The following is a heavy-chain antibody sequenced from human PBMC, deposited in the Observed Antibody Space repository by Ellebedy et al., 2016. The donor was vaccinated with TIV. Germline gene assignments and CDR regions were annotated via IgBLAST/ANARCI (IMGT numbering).Heavy chain of an antibody. CDR3: ARVRSSAFEI. J-gene: IGHJ3*02. V-gene: IGHV3-53*01. Sequence: LSLTCAASGFSVSSNYVSWVRQAPGKGLEWVSYIYTGDGTYHADSVKGRFTISRDNSKNTVSLQMNSLRVEDTAVYYCARVRSSAFEIWGQGTMVTVSS. CDR2: IYTGDGT. CDR1: GFSVSSNY.